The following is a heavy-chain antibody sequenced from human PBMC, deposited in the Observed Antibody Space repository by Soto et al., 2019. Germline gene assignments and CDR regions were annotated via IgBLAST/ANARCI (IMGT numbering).Heavy chain of an antibody. V-gene: IGHV4-31*03. D-gene: IGHD6-19*01. CDR2: IYYSGST. CDR1: GGSISSGGYY. J-gene: IGHJ4*02. Sequence: PSETLSLTCTVSGGSISSGGYYWSWIRQHPGKGLEWIGYIYYSGSTYYNPSLKSRVTISVDTSKNQFSLKLSSVTAADTAVYYCARGKLTFASSGWYRWFARYYFDYWGQGTLVTVSS. CDR3: ARGKLTFASSGWYRWFARYYFDY.